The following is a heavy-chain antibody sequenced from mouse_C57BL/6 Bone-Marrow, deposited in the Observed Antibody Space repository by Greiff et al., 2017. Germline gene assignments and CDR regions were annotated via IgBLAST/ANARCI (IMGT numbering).Heavy chain of an antibody. J-gene: IGHJ1*03. CDR3: ARTLYDGYPFWSFDV. D-gene: IGHD2-3*01. V-gene: IGHV1-72*01. CDR1: GYTFTSYW. Sequence: QVHVKQPGAELVKPGASVKLSCKASGYTFTSYWMHWVKQRPGRGLEWIGRIDPNSGGTKYNEKFKSKATLTVDKPSSTAYMQLSSLTSEDSAVYYCARTLYDGYPFWSFDVWGTGTTVTVSS. CDR2: IDPNSGGT.